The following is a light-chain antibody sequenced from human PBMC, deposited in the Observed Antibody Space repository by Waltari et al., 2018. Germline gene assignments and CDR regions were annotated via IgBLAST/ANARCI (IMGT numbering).Light chain of an antibody. CDR2: TAS. Sequence: DIQMTQSPSSLSASVGDRVTITCRASQSISTYLNWYQQIPGKAPKLLIYTASSLQSGVPSRFSGIGSGTDFTLTISSLQPEDFASYYCQQSYSVPWTFGQGTKVEIK. CDR3: QQSYSVPWT. J-gene: IGKJ1*01. CDR1: QSISTY. V-gene: IGKV1-39*01.